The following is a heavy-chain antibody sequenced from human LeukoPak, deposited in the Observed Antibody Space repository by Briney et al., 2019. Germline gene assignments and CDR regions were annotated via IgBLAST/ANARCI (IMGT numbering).Heavy chain of an antibody. CDR3: ARDAIAVAGYGYYYYMDV. CDR1: VYTFTSYD. CDR2: RNPNSGNT. Sequence: AAVNVSCKASVYTFTSYDSNGVRQATGQGLEGMGWRNPNSGNTGYAQKFQRRVTITRNTSISTAYMELSSLRSEDTAVYYCARDAIAVAGYGYYYYMDVRGKGTTVTVSS. V-gene: IGHV1-8*03. D-gene: IGHD6-19*01. J-gene: IGHJ6*03.